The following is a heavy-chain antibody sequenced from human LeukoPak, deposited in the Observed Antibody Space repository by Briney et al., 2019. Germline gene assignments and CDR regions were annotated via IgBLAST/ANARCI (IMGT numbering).Heavy chain of an antibody. CDR3: ARVVFSPDAFDI. Sequence: RASVKVSCKASGGTFSSYAISWVRQAPGQGLEWMGGIIPIFGTANYAQKFQGRVTITADESTSTAYMELSSLRSEDTAVYCCARVVFSPDAFDIWGQGTMVTVSS. J-gene: IGHJ3*02. D-gene: IGHD1-14*01. CDR2: IIPIFGTA. V-gene: IGHV1-69*13. CDR1: GGTFSSYA.